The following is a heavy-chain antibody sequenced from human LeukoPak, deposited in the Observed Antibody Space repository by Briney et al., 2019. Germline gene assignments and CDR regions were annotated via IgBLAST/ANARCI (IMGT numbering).Heavy chain of an antibody. J-gene: IGHJ1*01. CDR3: ARDSSIEVGVITIEYFQH. V-gene: IGHV1-69*04. Sequence: GASVKVSCKASGGTFSSYAISWVGQAPGQGLEWRGRIIPILGIANYAQKFQGRVTITADKSTSTAYMELSSLRSEDTAVYYCARDSSIEVGVITIEYFQHWGQGTLVTVSS. CDR1: GGTFSSYA. D-gene: IGHD3-22*01. CDR2: IIPILGIA.